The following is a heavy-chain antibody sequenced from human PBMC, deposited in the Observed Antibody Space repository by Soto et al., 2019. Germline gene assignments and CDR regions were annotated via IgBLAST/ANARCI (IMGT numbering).Heavy chain of an antibody. J-gene: IGHJ5*02. Sequence: GGSLRLSCAASGFTYTRYSMNWVRQAPGKGLEWVSSISSTTNYIYYGDSMKGRFTISRDNAKNSLYLEMNSLRAADTAVYFCAKQVPRGSSSSGWLDPWGQGILVTVSS. D-gene: IGHD6-6*01. V-gene: IGHV3-21*06. CDR2: ISSTTNYI. CDR3: AKQVPRGSSSSGWLDP. CDR1: GFTYTRYS.